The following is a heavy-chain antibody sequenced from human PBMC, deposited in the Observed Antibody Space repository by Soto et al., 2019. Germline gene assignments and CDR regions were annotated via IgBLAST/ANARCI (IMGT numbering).Heavy chain of an antibody. Sequence: GGSLRLSCTASGFTCISYAMHWVRQAPGKGLEWVALISYDGSDKDYADSVKGRFTISRDNSRNTLFLQMNSLRAEDTAVYYCARDYYKYYDSSGYYRSPAYWGQGTLVTVSS. J-gene: IGHJ4*02. D-gene: IGHD3-22*01. CDR1: GFTCISYA. V-gene: IGHV3-30-3*01. CDR2: ISYDGSDK. CDR3: ARDYYKYYDSSGYYRSPAY.